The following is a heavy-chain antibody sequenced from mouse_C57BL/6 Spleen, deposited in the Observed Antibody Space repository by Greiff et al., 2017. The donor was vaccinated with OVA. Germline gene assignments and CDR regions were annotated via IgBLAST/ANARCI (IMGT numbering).Heavy chain of an antibody. CDR2: IYPRSGNT. CDR3: ARNRGDYWYFDV. Sequence: VQLQQSGAELARPGASVKLSCKASGYTFTSYGISWVKQRTGQGLEWIGEIYPRSGNTYYNEQFKGKATLTADKSSSTAYMELRSLTSEDSAVYFCARNRGDYWYFDVWGTGTTVTVSS. V-gene: IGHV1-81*01. J-gene: IGHJ1*03. CDR1: GYTFTSYG.